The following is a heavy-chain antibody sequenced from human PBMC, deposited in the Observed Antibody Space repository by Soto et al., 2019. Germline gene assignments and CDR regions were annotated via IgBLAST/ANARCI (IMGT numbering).Heavy chain of an antibody. Sequence: SVKVSCKASGGTFSSYAISWVRQAPGQGLEWMGGIIPIFGTANYAQKFQGRVTITADESTSTAHMELSSLRSEDTAVYYCASTYYYDSSGYYYYGMDVWGQGTTVTVSS. CDR1: GGTFSSYA. V-gene: IGHV1-69*13. J-gene: IGHJ6*02. D-gene: IGHD3-22*01. CDR2: IIPIFGTA. CDR3: ASTYYYDSSGYYYYGMDV.